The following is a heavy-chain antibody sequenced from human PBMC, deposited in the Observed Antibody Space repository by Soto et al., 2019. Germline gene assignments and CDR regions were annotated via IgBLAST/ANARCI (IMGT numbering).Heavy chain of an antibody. D-gene: IGHD6-19*01. CDR3: TRQGGCGWYAATWFDP. J-gene: IGHJ5*02. V-gene: IGHV4-39*01. Sequence: SETLSLTCTVSGGSISSTGYYWGWIRQPPGKGLEWIGDVYYSGSTSYNPSLKSRVTISVDTSTNQFSLQLSSVTAADAAVYYCTRQGGCGWYAATWFDPWGQGTLVTVYS. CDR1: GGSISSTGYY. CDR2: VYYSGST.